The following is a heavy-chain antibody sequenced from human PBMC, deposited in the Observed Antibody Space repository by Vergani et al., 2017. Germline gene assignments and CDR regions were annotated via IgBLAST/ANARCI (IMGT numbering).Heavy chain of an antibody. D-gene: IGHD3-22*01. Sequence: EVQLVESGGNLVQPGGSLRLSCAAPGFTFTNFAMTWVRQAPGEGLEWVSGISGSGGFTYYADSVKGRFTISRDNSKNTMFLQMNNLRAEDTAVYYCAKDNVPGYYDSSGYCDYWGQGTLVTVSS. CDR3: AKDNVPGYYDSSGYCDY. CDR2: ISGSGGFT. V-gene: IGHV3-23*04. J-gene: IGHJ4*02. CDR1: GFTFTNFA.